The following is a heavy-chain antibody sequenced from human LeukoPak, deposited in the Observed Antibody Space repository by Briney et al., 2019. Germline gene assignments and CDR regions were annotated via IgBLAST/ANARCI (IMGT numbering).Heavy chain of an antibody. CDR3: ARILASIIDY. CDR2: VSAKTGDT. V-gene: IGHV1-18*01. J-gene: IGHJ4*02. CDR1: GYTFTNYG. Sequence: ASVKVSCKASGYTFTNYGITWVRQAPGQGLEWMGWVSAKTGDTNYAQKFQGRVTMTTDTSTSTVYMELSSLRSDDTAVFYCARILASIIDYWGQGTLVTVSS. D-gene: IGHD5/OR15-5a*01.